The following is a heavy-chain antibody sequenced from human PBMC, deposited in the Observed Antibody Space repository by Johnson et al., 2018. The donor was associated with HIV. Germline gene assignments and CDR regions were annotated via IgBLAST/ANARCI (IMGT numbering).Heavy chain of an antibody. Sequence: VQLVESGGGVVRPGGSLRLSCAASGFTFDDYAMHWVRQAPGKGLEWVSGISWNSGSIGSADSVKVRFTISRDNAKNSLYLQMNSLRAEDTALYYCAKKRGYDSSGHDAFDIWGQGTMVTLSS. V-gene: IGHV3-9*01. CDR2: ISWNSGSI. J-gene: IGHJ3*02. D-gene: IGHD3-22*01. CDR3: AKKRGYDSSGHDAFDI. CDR1: GFTFDDYA.